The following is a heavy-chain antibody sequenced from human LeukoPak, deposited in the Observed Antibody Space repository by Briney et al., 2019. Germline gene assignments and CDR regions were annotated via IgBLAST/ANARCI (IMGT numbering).Heavy chain of an antibody. J-gene: IGHJ6*03. Sequence: VSVKVSCKASGYTFTSYGISWVRQAPGQGLEWMGWISAYNGNTNYAQKLQGRVTMTTDTSTSTAYMELRSLRSDDTAVYYCARDQDSSSWYVFSYYYYMDVWGKGTTVTVSS. CDR2: ISAYNGNT. D-gene: IGHD6-13*01. V-gene: IGHV1-18*01. CDR3: ARDQDSSSWYVFSYYYYMDV. CDR1: GYTFTSYG.